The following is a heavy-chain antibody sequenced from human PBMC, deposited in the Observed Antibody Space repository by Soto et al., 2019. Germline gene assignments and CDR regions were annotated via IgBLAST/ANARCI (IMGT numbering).Heavy chain of an antibody. CDR1: GYTFTSYA. Sequence: ASVKVSCKASGYTFTSYAMHWVRQAPGQRLEWMGWINAGNGNTKYSQKFQGRVTITRDTSASTAYMELSSLRSEDTAVYYCARAPDPLYCGGDCYQFDYWGQGTLVTVSS. J-gene: IGHJ4*02. D-gene: IGHD2-21*01. CDR3: ARAPDPLYCGGDCYQFDY. V-gene: IGHV1-3*01. CDR2: INAGNGNT.